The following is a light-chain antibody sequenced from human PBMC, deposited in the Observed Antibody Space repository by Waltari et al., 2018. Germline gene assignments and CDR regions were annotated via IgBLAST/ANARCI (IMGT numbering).Light chain of an antibody. J-gene: IGKJ1*01. CDR1: QSILYSPHNTNY. V-gene: IGKV4-1*01. Sequence: DIVMTQSPASLAVSLGERAPITCKSSQSILYSPHNTNYLAWFHQKPGQPPKLLIYWASTRQSGVPDRFSGSGSGTDFTLTISSLQAEDVAVYYCQQYYSAPWTFGQGTKVEIK. CDR2: WAS. CDR3: QQYYSAPWT.